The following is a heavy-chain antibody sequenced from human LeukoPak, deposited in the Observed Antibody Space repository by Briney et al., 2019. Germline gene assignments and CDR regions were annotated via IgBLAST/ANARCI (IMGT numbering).Heavy chain of an antibody. Sequence: GGSLRLSCAASGFTFSKYWLHWVRQPPGRELVWLARINPDDKSTSYADSVKGRFTISIDDAKETLFLQMNSLTAEDTAVYYCLTIVETPIDAFDIWGQGAMVTVSS. V-gene: IGHV3-74*01. CDR2: INPDDKST. D-gene: IGHD4-23*01. CDR3: LTIVETPIDAFDI. CDR1: GFTFSKYW. J-gene: IGHJ3*02.